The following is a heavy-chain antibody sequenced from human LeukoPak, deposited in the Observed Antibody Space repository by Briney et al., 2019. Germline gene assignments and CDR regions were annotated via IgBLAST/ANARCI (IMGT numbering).Heavy chain of an antibody. Sequence: GASVKVSCKASGYTFTSYDINWVRQATGQGLEWMGWMNPNSGNTGYAQKFQGRVTMTRNTSISTAYMELSSLRSEDTAVYYCARDSPLDYGDYAGNYYYGMDVWGQGTTVTVSS. V-gene: IGHV1-8*01. CDR1: GYTFTSYD. J-gene: IGHJ6*02. CDR3: ARDSPLDYGDYAGNYYYGMDV. D-gene: IGHD4-17*01. CDR2: MNPNSGNT.